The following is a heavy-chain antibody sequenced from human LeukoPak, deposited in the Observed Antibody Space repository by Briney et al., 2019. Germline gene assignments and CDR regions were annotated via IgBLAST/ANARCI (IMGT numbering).Heavy chain of an antibody. CDR2: ISGSGGST. CDR1: GYTFSSYA. J-gene: IGHJ4*02. Sequence: PGGSLRLSCAASGYTFSSYAMCWVHQAPGKGLEWVSAISGSGGSTYYADSVKGRFTISRDNSKNTLYLQMNSLRAEDTAVYYCAKNYGGFDYWGQGTLVTVSS. D-gene: IGHD4/OR15-4a*01. V-gene: IGHV3-23*01. CDR3: AKNYGGFDY.